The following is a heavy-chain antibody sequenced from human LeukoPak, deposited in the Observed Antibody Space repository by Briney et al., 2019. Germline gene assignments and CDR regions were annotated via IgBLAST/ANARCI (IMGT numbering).Heavy chain of an antibody. D-gene: IGHD3-10*01. CDR3: ARRRAYYGSGSYTQRYYYYYYMDV. CDR2: INHSGST. Sequence: PSETLSLTCTVSGGSISTYYWSWIRQPPGKGLEWIGEINHSGSTNYNPSLKSRVTISVDTSKNQFSLKLSSVTAADTAVYYCARRRAYYGSGSYTQRYYYYYYMDVWGKGTTVTISS. CDR1: GGSISTYY. V-gene: IGHV4-34*01. J-gene: IGHJ6*03.